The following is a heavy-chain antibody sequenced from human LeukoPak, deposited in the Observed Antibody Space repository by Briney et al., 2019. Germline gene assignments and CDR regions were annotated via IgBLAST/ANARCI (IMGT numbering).Heavy chain of an antibody. CDR1: GYTFTGYY. V-gene: IGHV1-2*02. J-gene: IGHJ4*02. CDR3: ARRQDYGDPDDYFDY. Sequence: ASVKVSCKASGYTFTGYYMHWVRQAPGQGLEWMGWINPNSGGTNYAQKFQGRVTMTRDTSISTAYMELSRLRSDDTAVYYCARRQDYGDPDDYFDYWGQGTLVTVSS. D-gene: IGHD4-17*01. CDR2: INPNSGGT.